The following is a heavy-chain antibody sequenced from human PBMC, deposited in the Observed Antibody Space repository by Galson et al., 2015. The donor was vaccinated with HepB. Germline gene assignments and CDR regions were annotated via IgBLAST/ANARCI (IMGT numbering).Heavy chain of an antibody. CDR1: GFTFSSYG. V-gene: IGHV3-30*18. Sequence: SLRLSCAASGFTFSSYGMHWVRQAPGKGLEWVAVISYDGSNKYYADSVEGRFTISRDNSKNTLYLQMNSLRAEDTAVYYCAKGHSSSWYGGWFDPWGQGTLVTVSS. D-gene: IGHD6-13*01. CDR3: AKGHSSSWYGGWFDP. J-gene: IGHJ5*02. CDR2: ISYDGSNK.